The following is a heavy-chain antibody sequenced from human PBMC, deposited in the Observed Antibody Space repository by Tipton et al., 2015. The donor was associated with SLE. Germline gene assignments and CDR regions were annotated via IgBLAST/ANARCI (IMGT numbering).Heavy chain of an antibody. Sequence: QLVQSGAEVKKPGASVKVSCKASGYTFTGYYIHWVRQAPGQGLEWMGWISAYNGNTNYAQKLQGRVTMTTDTSTSTAYMELRSLRSDDTAVYFCARDLWQYDFWIGYRFDYWGQGTLVTVSS. CDR3: ARDLWQYDFWIGYRFDY. J-gene: IGHJ4*02. CDR2: ISAYNGNT. CDR1: GYTFTGYY. D-gene: IGHD3-3*01. V-gene: IGHV1-18*04.